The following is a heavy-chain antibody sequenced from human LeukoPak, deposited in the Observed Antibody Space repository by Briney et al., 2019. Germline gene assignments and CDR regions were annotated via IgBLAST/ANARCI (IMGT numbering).Heavy chain of an antibody. CDR3: ARAPERGTTDV. CDR2: IKQDGSEK. CDR1: GFTLNNYW. Sequence: GGSLRLSCEASGFTLNNYWMSWVRQAPGKGLEWVANIKQDGSEKYYVDSVTGRFTISRDNAKNSLYLQMNSLRAEDTAVYYCARAPERGTTDVWGQGTTVSVSS. V-gene: IGHV3-7*01. J-gene: IGHJ6*02. D-gene: IGHD1-1*01.